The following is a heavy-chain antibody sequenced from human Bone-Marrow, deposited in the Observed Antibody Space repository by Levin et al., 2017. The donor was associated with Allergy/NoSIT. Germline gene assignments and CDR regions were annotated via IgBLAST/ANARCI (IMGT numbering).Heavy chain of an antibody. CDR2: IKSKTDGGTT. Sequence: GESLKISCAASGFTFSNAWMSWVRQAPGKGLEWVGRIKSKTDGGTTDYAAPVKGRFTISRDDSENTLYLQMNSLKTEDTAVYFCTTGRYCGGGSCYRDFDYWGQGTLVTVSS. V-gene: IGHV3-15*01. CDR1: GFTFSNAW. J-gene: IGHJ4*02. D-gene: IGHD2-15*01. CDR3: TTGRYCGGGSCYRDFDY.